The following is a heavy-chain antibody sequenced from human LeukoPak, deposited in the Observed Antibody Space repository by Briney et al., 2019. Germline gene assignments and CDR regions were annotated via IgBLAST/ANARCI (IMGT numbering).Heavy chain of an antibody. V-gene: IGHV3-74*01. J-gene: IGHJ5*02. Sequence: GGSLRLSCAASGFTFSSYWMHWVRQAPGKGLVWVSRINSDGSSTSYADSVKGRFTISRDNAKNTLYLQMNSLRAEDTAVYYCARDQYYDFWSGYYEEGNNWFDPWGQGTLVTVSS. D-gene: IGHD3-3*01. CDR2: INSDGSST. CDR3: ARDQYYDFWSGYYEEGNNWFDP. CDR1: GFTFSSYW.